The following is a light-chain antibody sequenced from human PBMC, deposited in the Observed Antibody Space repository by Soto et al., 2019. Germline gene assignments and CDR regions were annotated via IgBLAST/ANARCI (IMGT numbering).Light chain of an antibody. CDR1: EDISSY. CDR3: QQVKRSPLT. Sequence: DIQLTQSPTLLSASVGDRVSITCRASEDISSYLAWYQRKPGKAPKVLISGASTLQSGVPSSFSGSGSGTVFTLTISSLQPEDFATYYCQQVKRSPLTFGGGTKVDIK. CDR2: GAS. J-gene: IGKJ4*01. V-gene: IGKV1-9*01.